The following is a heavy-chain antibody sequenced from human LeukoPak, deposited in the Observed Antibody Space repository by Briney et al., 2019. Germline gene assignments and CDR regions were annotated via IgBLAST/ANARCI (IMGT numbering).Heavy chain of an antibody. Sequence: GGSLRLSCVASGFTFSRYWMHWVRQAPGKGLVCVSRIDTDGSITSHADSVKGRFTISRDNAKNTLYLQMNSLRAEDTAVYYCARAPLYYYGYMDVWGEGTTVTVSS. CDR3: ARAPLYYYGYMDV. CDR1: GFTFSRYW. V-gene: IGHV3-74*01. J-gene: IGHJ6*03. CDR2: IDTDGSIT.